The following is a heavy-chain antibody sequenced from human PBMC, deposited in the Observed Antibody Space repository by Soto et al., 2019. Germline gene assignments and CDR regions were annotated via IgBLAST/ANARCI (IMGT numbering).Heavy chain of an antibody. CDR1: GFTFSDYY. V-gene: IGHV3-11*06. CDR2: ISSSSSYT. J-gene: IGHJ3*02. D-gene: IGHD6-13*01. Sequence: GGSLRLSCAASGFTFSDYYMSWIRQAPGKGLEWVSYISSSSSYTNYADSVKGRFTISRDNAKNSLYLQMNSLRAEDTAVYYCATDSSSGAFDIWGQGTMVTVSS. CDR3: ATDSSSGAFDI.